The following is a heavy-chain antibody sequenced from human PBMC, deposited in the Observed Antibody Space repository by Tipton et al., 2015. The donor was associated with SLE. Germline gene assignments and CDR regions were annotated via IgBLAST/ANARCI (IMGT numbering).Heavy chain of an antibody. J-gene: IGHJ6*04. D-gene: IGHD1-7*01. V-gene: IGHV4-39*07. CDR1: GGSIRSSRHF. CDR2: LYYSGNT. CDR3: ARATDWNLSPDV. Sequence: PGLVKPSETLSLTCTVSGGSIRSSRHFWGWIRQPPGKGLEWIGVLYYSGNTYYNPSLGSRLTISVDTSKDQFSLRLTSVTAADTAVYYCARATDWNLSPDVWGKGTTVTVSS.